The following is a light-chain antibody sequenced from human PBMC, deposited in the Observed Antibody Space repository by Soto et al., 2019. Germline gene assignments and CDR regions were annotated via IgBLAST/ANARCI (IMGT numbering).Light chain of an antibody. CDR3: QSYDTSLSGWV. V-gene: IGLV1-40*01. J-gene: IGLJ3*02. Sequence: QSVLAQPPSVSGAPGQRVTISCTGSSSNIGAGYDVHWYQQLPRTAPKVLIYGNTNRPSGVPDRFSGSKSGTSASLAITGLQAEDEADYYCQSYDTSLSGWVFGGGTKLTVL. CDR2: GNT. CDR1: SSNIGAGYD.